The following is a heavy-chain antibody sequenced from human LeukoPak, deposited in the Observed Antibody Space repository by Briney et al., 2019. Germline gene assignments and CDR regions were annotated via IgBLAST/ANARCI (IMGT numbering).Heavy chain of an antibody. J-gene: IGHJ4*02. V-gene: IGHV3-33*01. D-gene: IGHD2-2*01. CDR3: ARDQGFGSSSFDY. Sequence: GGSLILSCAASGLTFSSYGMHWVRQAPGKGLEWVAVIWYDGSNKYYADSVKGRFTISRDNSKNTLYLQMNSLRAEDTAVYYCARDQGFGSSSFDYWGQGTLVTVSS. CDR2: IWYDGSNK. CDR1: GLTFSSYG.